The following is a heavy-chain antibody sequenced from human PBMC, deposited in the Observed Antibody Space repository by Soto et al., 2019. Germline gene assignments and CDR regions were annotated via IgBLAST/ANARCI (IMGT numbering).Heavy chain of an antibody. V-gene: IGHV1-69*13. J-gene: IGHJ6*02. CDR3: ARDVRPWVSSWPNYYYYYGMDV. D-gene: IGHD6-13*01. Sequence: SVKVSCKASGGTFSSYAISWVRQAPGQGLEWMGGIIPIFGTANYAQKFQGRVTITADESTSTAYMELSSLRSEDTAVYYCARDVRPWVSSWPNYYYYYGMDVWGQGTTVTV. CDR1: GGTFSSYA. CDR2: IIPIFGTA.